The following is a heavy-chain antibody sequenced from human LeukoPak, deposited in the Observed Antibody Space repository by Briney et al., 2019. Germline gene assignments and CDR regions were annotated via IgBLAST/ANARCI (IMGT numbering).Heavy chain of an antibody. CDR1: GFTFDDYA. J-gene: IGHJ4*02. D-gene: IGHD6-6*01. CDR3: AKGLYSTSSGQFDY. V-gene: IGHV3-9*01. CDR2: ISWNSGTI. Sequence: PGGSLRLSCAASGFTFDDYAMHWVRQAPGKGPEWVSGISWNSGTIGYADSVKGRFTISRDNAKKSLFLQMNSLRAEDTALYYCAKGLYSTSSGQFDYWGQGTLVTVSS.